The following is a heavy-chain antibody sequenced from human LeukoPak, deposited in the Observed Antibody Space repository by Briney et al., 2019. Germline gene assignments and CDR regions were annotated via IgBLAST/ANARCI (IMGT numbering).Heavy chain of an antibody. CDR1: GFTFSSYS. Sequence: GGSLRLSCAASGFTFSSYSMNWVRQAPGKGLEWVSYISSRSSTIYYADSVKGRFTISSDNAKNSLYLQMNSLRDEDTAVYYCARGSARVLTVAGTPRIWGQGTMVTVSS. V-gene: IGHV3-48*02. D-gene: IGHD6-19*01. J-gene: IGHJ3*02. CDR2: ISSRSSTI. CDR3: ARGSARVLTVAGTPRI.